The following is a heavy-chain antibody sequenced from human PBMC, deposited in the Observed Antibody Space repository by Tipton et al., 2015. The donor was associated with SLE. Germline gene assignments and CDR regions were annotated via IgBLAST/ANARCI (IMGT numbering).Heavy chain of an antibody. CDR1: GFTFSSYA. D-gene: IGHD5-18*01. V-gene: IGHV3-30*04. J-gene: IGHJ4*02. CDR3: ALQRGYSYGFDY. CDR2: ISYDGSNK. Sequence: SLRLSCAASGFTFSSYAMHWVRQAPGKGLEWVAVISYDGSNKYYADSVKGRFTISRDNSKNTLYLQMHSLRAEDTAVYYCALQRGYSYGFDYWGQGTLVTVSS.